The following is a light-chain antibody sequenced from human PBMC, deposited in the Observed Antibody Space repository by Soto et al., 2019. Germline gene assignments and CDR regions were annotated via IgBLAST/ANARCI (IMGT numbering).Light chain of an antibody. CDR2: PAS. V-gene: IGKV1-27*01. CDR1: QGIRNY. J-gene: IGKJ4*01. Sequence: DIQIKQSQSSLSASVGDRVTITCRASQGIRNYLAWYQQKPGKVPKLLIYPASTLQSRVPSCFSGTGSGADSPLALGSLHRWQVGHQYGPESNTPALTFGGRT. CDR3: PESNTPALT.